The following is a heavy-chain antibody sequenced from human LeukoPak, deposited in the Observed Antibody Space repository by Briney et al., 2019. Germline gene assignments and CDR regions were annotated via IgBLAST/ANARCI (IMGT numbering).Heavy chain of an antibody. D-gene: IGHD3-10*01. V-gene: IGHV3-23*01. Sequence: GGSLRLSGAASGFTFSTYAMTWVRQAPGKGLEWVSAISGSGAGTYYADSVKGRFTLSRGNSKSTLYLQMNSLRVEDTAVYYCTKNYGSGSFDYWGQGTLVTVSS. J-gene: IGHJ4*02. CDR3: TKNYGSGSFDY. CDR2: ISGSGAGT. CDR1: GFTFSTYA.